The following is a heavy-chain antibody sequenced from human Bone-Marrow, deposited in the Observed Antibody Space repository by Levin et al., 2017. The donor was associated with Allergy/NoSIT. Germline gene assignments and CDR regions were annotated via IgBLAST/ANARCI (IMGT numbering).Heavy chain of an antibody. CDR3: VRSGRGSGSYFDS. D-gene: IGHD6-19*01. J-gene: IGHJ4*02. CDR2: VYTGGTT. CDR1: GFTVGSHH. V-gene: IGHV3-53*01. Sequence: QAGESLKISCAASGFTVGSHHMNWVRQAPGKGLEWVSVVYTGGTTYETPSVQGRFTMSRDTSKNTVSLQMNSLRAEDTALYFCVRSGRGSGSYFDSWGQGVLVTVLS.